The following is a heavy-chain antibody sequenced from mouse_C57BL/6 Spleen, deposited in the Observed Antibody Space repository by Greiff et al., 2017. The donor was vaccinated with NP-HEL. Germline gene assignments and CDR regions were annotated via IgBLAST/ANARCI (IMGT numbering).Heavy chain of an antibody. Sequence: EVKLQESGGGLVKPGGSLKLSCAASGFTFSDYGMHWVRQAPEKGLEWVAYISSGSSTIYYADTVKGRFTISRDNAKNTLFLQMTSLRSEATAMYYCARPNYYGSSPAWFAYWGQGTLVTVSA. CDR3: ARPNYYGSSPAWFAY. V-gene: IGHV5-17*01. CDR2: ISSGSSTI. J-gene: IGHJ3*01. CDR1: GFTFSDYG. D-gene: IGHD1-1*01.